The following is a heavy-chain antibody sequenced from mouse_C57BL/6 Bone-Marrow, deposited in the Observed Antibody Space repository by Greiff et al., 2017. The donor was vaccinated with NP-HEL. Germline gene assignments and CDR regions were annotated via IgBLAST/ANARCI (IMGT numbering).Heavy chain of an antibody. J-gene: IGHJ2*01. CDR3: ARHSNSNSFDY. CDR1: GFTFSSYG. Sequence: EVQVVESGGDLVKPGGSLKLSCAASGFTFSSYGMSWVRQTPDKRLEWVATISSGGSYTYYPDSAKGRFTISRDNAKNTLYLQMSGMESEDTAMYCCARHSNSNSFDYWGQGTTLTVSS. D-gene: IGHD2-5*01. CDR2: ISSGGSYT. V-gene: IGHV5-6*01.